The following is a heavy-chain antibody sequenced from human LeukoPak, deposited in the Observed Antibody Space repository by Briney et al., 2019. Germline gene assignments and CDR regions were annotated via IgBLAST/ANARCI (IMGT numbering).Heavy chain of an antibody. CDR2: ISAYNGNT. J-gene: IGHJ5*02. CDR1: GYTFTSYG. V-gene: IGHV1-18*01. CDR3: ARGLYYYGSGGHNWFDP. Sequence: ASVKVSCKASGYTFTSYGMSWVRQAPRQGLEWMGWISAYNGNTNYAQKLQGRVTMTTDTSTSTAYMELTSLRSDDTAVYYCARGLYYYGSGGHNWFDPWGQGTLVTVSS. D-gene: IGHD3-10*01.